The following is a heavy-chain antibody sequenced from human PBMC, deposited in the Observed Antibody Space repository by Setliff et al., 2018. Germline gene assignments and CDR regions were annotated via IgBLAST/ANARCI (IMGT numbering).Heavy chain of an antibody. V-gene: IGHV4-59*02. J-gene: IGHJ4*02. Sequence: PSETLSLTCTVSGASVSTHYWSWVRQSPGKGLEWIGRTYYIGATKSNPSLKGRVTISVDTSTNQVSLRLNFVTAADTAVYYCARGGVLGTGDFDYWGQGTLVTVSS. D-gene: IGHD3-16*01. CDR1: GASVSTHY. CDR2: TYYIGAT. CDR3: ARGGVLGTGDFDY.